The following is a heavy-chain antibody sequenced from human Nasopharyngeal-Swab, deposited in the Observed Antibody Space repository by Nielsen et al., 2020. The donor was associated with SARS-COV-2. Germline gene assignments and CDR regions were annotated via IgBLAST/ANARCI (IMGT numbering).Heavy chain of an antibody. Sequence: SVKVSCKASGFTFTSSATQWVRQARGQRLEWIGWIVVGSGNTNYAQKFQERVTITRDMSTSTAYMELSSLRSEDTAVYYCAADNTMVRGVIRRANYWGQGTLVTVSS. V-gene: IGHV1-58*02. D-gene: IGHD3-10*01. CDR1: GFTFTSSA. CDR2: IVVGSGNT. CDR3: AADNTMVRGVIRRANY. J-gene: IGHJ4*02.